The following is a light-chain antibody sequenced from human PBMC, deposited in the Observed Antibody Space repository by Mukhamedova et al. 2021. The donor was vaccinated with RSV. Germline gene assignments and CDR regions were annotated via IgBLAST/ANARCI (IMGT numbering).Light chain of an antibody. CDR3: SANTAFGTLV. J-gene: IGLJ2*01. V-gene: IGLV2-14*01. Sequence: GVSNRFSGSNSGKSASLTISGLQAEDEADYYCSANTAFGTLVFGGGTKLTVL.